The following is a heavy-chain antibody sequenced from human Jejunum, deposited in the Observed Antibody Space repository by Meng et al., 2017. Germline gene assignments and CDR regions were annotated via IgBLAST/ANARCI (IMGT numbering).Heavy chain of an antibody. CDR3: AGGGLVRSTRGYFDY. Sequence: QIQLQQSGPGLVKPSQTLSLHCAISGDRVSSNSAGWNWIRQSPSRGLEWLGRTYYRSKWYIDYAVSVKSRITINPDTSKNQFSLHLNSVTPEDTAVYYCAGGGLVRSTRGYFDYWGQGTLVTVSS. D-gene: IGHD1-26*01. CDR2: TYYRSKWYI. CDR1: GDRVSSNSAG. V-gene: IGHV6-1*01. J-gene: IGHJ4*02.